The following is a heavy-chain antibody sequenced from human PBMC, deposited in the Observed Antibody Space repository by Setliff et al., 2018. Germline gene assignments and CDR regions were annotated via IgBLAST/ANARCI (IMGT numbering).Heavy chain of an antibody. V-gene: IGHV1-69*13. CDR1: GGTFSSYA. CDR3: ARDDEWTLDY. D-gene: IGHD2-8*01. Sequence: ASVKVSCKASGGTFSSYAISWVRQAPGQGLEWMGGIIPIFGTANYTQKFQGRVTITADESTSTAYMELSSLRSEDTAVYYCARDDEWTLDYWGQGTLVTVSS. J-gene: IGHJ4*02. CDR2: IIPIFGTA.